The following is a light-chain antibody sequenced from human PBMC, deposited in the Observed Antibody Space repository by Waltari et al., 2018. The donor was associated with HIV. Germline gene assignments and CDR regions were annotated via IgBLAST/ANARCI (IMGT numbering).Light chain of an antibody. V-gene: IGLV1-44*01. CDR2: SNS. J-gene: IGLJ1*01. Sequence: QSVLTQPPSASGTPGQRVTISCSGSPSNIGNNSVNWYQQFPGSAPKLLLYSNSQLPLGVPDRFSGSKSGSSASLAISGPQADDEAEYYCAAWDERLNGYVFGPGTTVIVL. CDR1: PSNIGNNS. CDR3: AAWDERLNGYV.